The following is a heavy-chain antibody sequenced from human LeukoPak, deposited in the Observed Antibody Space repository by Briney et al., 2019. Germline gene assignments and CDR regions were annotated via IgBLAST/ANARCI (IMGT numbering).Heavy chain of an antibody. D-gene: IGHD2-21*01. CDR2: MYTSGST. CDR3: ARGTVGRTYCGGDCYSPIDY. Sequence: SETLSLTCTVSGGSISSGSYYWSWIRQPAGKGLEWIGRMYTSGSTNYNPSPKSRVTISVDTSKNQFSLKLNSVTSADTAVYYCARGTVGRTYCGGDCYSPIDYWGQGSLVTVSS. J-gene: IGHJ4*02. V-gene: IGHV4-61*02. CDR1: GGSISSGSYY.